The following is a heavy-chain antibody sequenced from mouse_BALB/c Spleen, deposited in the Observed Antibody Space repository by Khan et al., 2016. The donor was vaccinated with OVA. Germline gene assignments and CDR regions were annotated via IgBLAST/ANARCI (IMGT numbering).Heavy chain of an antibody. CDR1: GYTFTSYW. CDR2: IYPGNTDT. J-gene: IGHJ3*01. Sequence: VQLQQSGTVLARPGASVKMSCKASGYTFTSYWMHWVKQRPGQGLEWIGDIYPGNTDTNSNQTFKGKAKLTAVTSTSTAYMELYSLTNEDSAVYYCTRRNWDVAWFAYWGQGTLVTVSA. D-gene: IGHD4-1*01. V-gene: IGHV1-5*01. CDR3: TRRNWDVAWFAY.